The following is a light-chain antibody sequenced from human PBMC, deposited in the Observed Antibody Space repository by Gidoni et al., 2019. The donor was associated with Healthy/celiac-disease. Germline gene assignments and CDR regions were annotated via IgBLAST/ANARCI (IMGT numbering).Light chain of an antibody. CDR3: QQYNSYPYT. CDR2: KAS. CDR1: QSISSW. Sequence: DLQMAQVPSTLSASVGDRVTITCRASQSISSWLAWYQQKPGKAPKLLIYKASSLESGVPSRFSGSGSGTEFTLTISSLQPDDFATYYCQQYNSYPYTFGQGTKLEIK. V-gene: IGKV1-5*03. J-gene: IGKJ2*01.